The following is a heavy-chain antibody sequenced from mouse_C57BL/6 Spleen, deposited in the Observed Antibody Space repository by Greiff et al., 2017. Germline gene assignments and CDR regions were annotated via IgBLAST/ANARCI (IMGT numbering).Heavy chain of an antibody. V-gene: IGHV5-4*03. D-gene: IGHD2-10*01. CDR1: GFTFSSYA. J-gene: IGHJ4*01. CDR2: ISDGGSYT. CDR3: ARVLQGYAMDY. Sequence: EVMLVESGGGLVKPGGSLKLSCAASGFTFSSYAMSWVRQTPEKRLEWVATISDGGSYTYYPDNVKGRFTISRDNAKNNLYLQMSHLKSEDTAMYYCARVLQGYAMDYWGQGTSVTVSS.